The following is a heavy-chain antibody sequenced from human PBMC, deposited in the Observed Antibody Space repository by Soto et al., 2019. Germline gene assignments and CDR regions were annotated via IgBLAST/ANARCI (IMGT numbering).Heavy chain of an antibody. CDR2: IYYSGST. CDR1: GGSISSYY. Sequence: SETLSLTCTVSGGSISSYYWSWIRQPPGKGLEWIGDIYYSGSTNYNPSLKSRVTISVDTSKNQFSLKLSSVTAADTAVYYCARGQNWNPVEDWFDPWGQGTLVTVSS. V-gene: IGHV4-59*01. J-gene: IGHJ5*02. CDR3: ARGQNWNPVEDWFDP. D-gene: IGHD1-1*01.